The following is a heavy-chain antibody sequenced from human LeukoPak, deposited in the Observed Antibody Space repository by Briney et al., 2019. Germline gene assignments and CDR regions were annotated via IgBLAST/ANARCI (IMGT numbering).Heavy chain of an antibody. CDR3: ARGSRIVGATTVGFFDY. D-gene: IGHD1-26*01. Sequence: SQTLSLTCTVSGDSISSGTYYSSWIRQTPERGQEWIGSIYHTGSTLSNPSLKSRVTISVDTSKNQFSLKLSSVTAADTAVYYCARGSRIVGATTVGFFDYWGQGTLVTVSS. CDR1: GDSISSGTYY. J-gene: IGHJ4*02. CDR2: IYHTGST. V-gene: IGHV4-30-2*05.